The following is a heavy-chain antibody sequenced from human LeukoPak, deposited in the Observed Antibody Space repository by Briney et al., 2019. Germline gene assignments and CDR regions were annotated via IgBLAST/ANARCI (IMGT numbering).Heavy chain of an antibody. Sequence: GGSLRLSCAASGFTFSSYSMNWVRQAPGKGLEWVSSISSSSSYIYYADSVKGRFTISRDNAKNSLYLQMNSLRAEDTAVYYCARMVGGLLRETDYWGQGTLVTVSS. CDR1: GFTFSSYS. D-gene: IGHD1-26*01. J-gene: IGHJ4*02. CDR2: ISSSSSYI. CDR3: ARMVGGLLRETDY. V-gene: IGHV3-21*01.